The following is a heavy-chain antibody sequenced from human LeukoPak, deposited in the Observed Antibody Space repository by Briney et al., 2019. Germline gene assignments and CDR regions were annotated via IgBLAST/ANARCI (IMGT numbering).Heavy chain of an antibody. CDR2: IGAFNGNT. J-gene: IGHJ4*02. V-gene: IGHV1-18*01. D-gene: IGHD5/OR15-5a*01. Sequence: GASVKVSCRASVYTFRRYGISCVRRAPGQGRVWMGWIGAFNGNTHYAPKLQGKVTMTTDTSTSTAYMELRSLRSDDTAVYYCARKSVSGQFDYWGQGTLVTVSS. CDR3: ARKSVSGQFDY. CDR1: VYTFRRYG.